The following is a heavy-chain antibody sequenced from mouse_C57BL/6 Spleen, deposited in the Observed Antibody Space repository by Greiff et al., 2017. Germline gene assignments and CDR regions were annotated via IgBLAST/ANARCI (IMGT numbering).Heavy chain of an antibody. CDR2: INYDGSST. D-gene: IGHD1-1*01. CDR1: GFTFSDYY. CDR3: ARGDYYGSSYGFAY. J-gene: IGHJ3*01. V-gene: IGHV5-16*01. Sequence: EVQVVESEGGLVQPGSSMKLSCTASGFTFSDYYMAWVRQVPEKGLEWVANINYDGSSTYYLDSLKSRFIISRDNAKNILYLHMSSLKSEDTATYYCARGDYYGSSYGFAYWGQGTLVTVSA.